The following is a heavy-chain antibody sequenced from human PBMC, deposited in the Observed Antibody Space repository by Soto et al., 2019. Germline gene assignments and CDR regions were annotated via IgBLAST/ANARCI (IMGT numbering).Heavy chain of an antibody. CDR2: IYGGGST. Sequence: SETLTLSCTVSRGAFRSCSFYWACMSQGPGKVREAVGSIYGGGSTYSNPSLKSRVSISVDTSKDQFSLKMTSVTDAVTAVYYCARHRMGEIRYVDWSTRKYYYGMDVWGQGTMVTVS. J-gene: IGHJ6*02. CDR3: ARHRMGEIRYVDWSTRKYYYGMDV. V-gene: IGHV4-39*01. D-gene: IGHD3-9*01. CDR1: RGAFRSCSFY.